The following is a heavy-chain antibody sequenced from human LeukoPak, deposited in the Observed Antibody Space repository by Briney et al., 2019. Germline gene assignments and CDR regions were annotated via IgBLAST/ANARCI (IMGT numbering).Heavy chain of an antibody. V-gene: IGHV6-1*01. CDR1: GYSVSSNSAA. CDR3: ARGDYDFWSGYYWFDY. J-gene: IGHJ4*02. Sequence: SQTLSLTCAISGYSVSSNSAAWNWIRQSPSRGLEWLGRTYYRSKWYNDYAVSLKSRMTINPGTSKNQFSLQLNSVTPEDTAVYYCARGDYDFWSGYYWFDYWGQGTLVTVPS. D-gene: IGHD3-3*01. CDR2: TYYRSKWYN.